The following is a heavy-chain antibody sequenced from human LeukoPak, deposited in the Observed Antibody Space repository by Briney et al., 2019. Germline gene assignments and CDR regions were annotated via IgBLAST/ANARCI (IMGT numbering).Heavy chain of an antibody. J-gene: IGHJ5*02. CDR3: ARYGSYYDGSWFDP. D-gene: IGHD3-22*01. CDR2: IYYSGNT. V-gene: IGHV4-59*01. Sequence: SETLSLTCTVSGGSISSYYWSWIRLPPGKGLEWIGYIYYSGNTNYNPSLRSRVTISVDTSKNQFSLKLSSVTAADTAVYYCARYGSYYDGSWFDPWGQGTLVTVSS. CDR1: GGSISSYY.